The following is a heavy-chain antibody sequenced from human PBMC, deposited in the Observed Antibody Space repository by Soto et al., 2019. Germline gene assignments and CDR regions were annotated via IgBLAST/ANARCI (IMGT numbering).Heavy chain of an antibody. CDR1: GFTFSSYS. D-gene: IGHD3-3*01. V-gene: IGHV3-48*01. Sequence: EVQLVESGGGLVQPGGSLRLSCAASGFTFSSYSMNWVRQAPGKGLEWVSYISSSSSTIYYADSVKGRFTISRDNARNTLYLQMNSLRAEDTAVYYCARGAESFWSPLTDYYYYYYMDVWGKGTTVTVSS. J-gene: IGHJ6*03. CDR3: ARGAESFWSPLTDYYYYYYMDV. CDR2: ISSSSSTI.